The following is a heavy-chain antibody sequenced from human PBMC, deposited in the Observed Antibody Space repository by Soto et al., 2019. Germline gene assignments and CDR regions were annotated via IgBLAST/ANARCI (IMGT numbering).Heavy chain of an antibody. CDR2: ISGSGGST. V-gene: IGHV3-23*01. CDR1: GFSFSSYA. D-gene: IGHD3-9*01. J-gene: IGHJ4*02. Sequence: GGSLRLSCAASGFSFSSYAMNLIRQAPGKGLEWVSAISGSGGSTYYADSVKGRFTISRDNSKNTLYLQMNSLRAEDTAVYYCAKPGYYSDILTGSLDYWGQGTLVTVSS. CDR3: AKPGYYSDILTGSLDY.